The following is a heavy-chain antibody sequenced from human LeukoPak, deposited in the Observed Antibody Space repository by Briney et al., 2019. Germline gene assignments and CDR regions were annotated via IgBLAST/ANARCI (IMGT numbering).Heavy chain of an antibody. CDR1: GFTFSSYS. J-gene: IGHJ6*02. V-gene: IGHV4-34*01. Sequence: GSLRLSCAASGFTFSSYSMNWVRQPPGKGLEWIGEINHSGSTNYNPSLKSRVTISVDTSKNQFSLKLSSVTAADTAVYYCARPHYYYYGMDVWGQGTTVTVSS. CDR3: ARPHYYYYGMDV. CDR2: INHSGST.